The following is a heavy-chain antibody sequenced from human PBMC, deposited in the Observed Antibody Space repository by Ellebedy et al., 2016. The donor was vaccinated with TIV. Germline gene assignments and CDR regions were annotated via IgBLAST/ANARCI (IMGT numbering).Heavy chain of an antibody. D-gene: IGHD5-18*01. CDR3: AREGIQLWLFGAFDI. CDR1: GFTFSSYC. V-gene: IGHV3-30*03. J-gene: IGHJ3*02. CDR2: ISYDGSNK. Sequence: GGSLRLXCAASGFTFSSYCMHWVRQAPGKGLEWVAVISYDGSNKYYADSVKGRFTISRDNSKNTLYLQMNSLRAEDTAVYYCAREGIQLWLFGAFDIWGQGTVVTVSS.